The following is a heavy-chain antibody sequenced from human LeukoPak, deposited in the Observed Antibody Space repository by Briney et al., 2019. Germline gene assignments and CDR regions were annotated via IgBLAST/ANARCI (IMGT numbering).Heavy chain of an antibody. CDR1: GGSISSGGYY. V-gene: IGHV4-31*03. J-gene: IGHJ6*03. CDR3: ARTLPHLVVVPAAMEDYYYYYYMDV. D-gene: IGHD2-2*01. Sequence: SETLSLTCTVSGGSISSGGYYWSWIRQHPVKGLEWIGYIYYSGSTYYNPSLKSRVTISVDTSKNQFSLKLSSVTAADTAVYYCARTLPHLVVVPAAMEDYYYYYYMDVWGKGTTVTVSS. CDR2: IYYSGST.